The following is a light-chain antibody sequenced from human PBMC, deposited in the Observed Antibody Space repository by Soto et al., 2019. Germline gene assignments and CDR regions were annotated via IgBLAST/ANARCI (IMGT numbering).Light chain of an antibody. Sequence: EIVLTQSPGTLSLSRGERATLSCRASQSVASSYLAWYQQKPGQAPRLLIYGAANRATGIPDRFSGSGSGTDFTLTISRLEPEDFAVYYCQRYGDSRTFGQGTKV. CDR2: GAA. J-gene: IGKJ1*01. CDR1: QSVASSY. V-gene: IGKV3-20*01. CDR3: QRYGDSRT.